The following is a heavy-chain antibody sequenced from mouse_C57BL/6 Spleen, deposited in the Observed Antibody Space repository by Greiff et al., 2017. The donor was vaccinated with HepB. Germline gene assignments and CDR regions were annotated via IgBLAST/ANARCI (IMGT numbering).Heavy chain of an antibody. CDR2: IDPEDGDT. Sequence: VQLKESGAELVRPGASVKLSCTASGFNIKDYYMHWVKQRPEQGLEWIGRIDPEDGDTEYAPKFQGKATMTADTSSNTAYLQLSSLTSEDTAVYYCTKDYGSSPYWYFDVWGTGTTVTVSS. D-gene: IGHD1-1*01. J-gene: IGHJ1*03. V-gene: IGHV14-1*01. CDR3: TKDYGSSPYWYFDV. CDR1: GFNIKDYY.